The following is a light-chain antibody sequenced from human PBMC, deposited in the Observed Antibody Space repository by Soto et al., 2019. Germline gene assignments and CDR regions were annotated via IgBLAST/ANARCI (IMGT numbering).Light chain of an antibody. CDR1: QSVGSQ. CDR3: QQRSDWPLT. Sequence: EIVLTQSPGTLSLSPGERATLSCRASQSVGSQLAWYQQKPGQAPRLLIYEASNRATGIPARFSGSGSGTYFTLTISRLEPEDFALYYCQQRSDWPLTFGGGTQVEIK. V-gene: IGKV3-11*01. CDR2: EAS. J-gene: IGKJ4*01.